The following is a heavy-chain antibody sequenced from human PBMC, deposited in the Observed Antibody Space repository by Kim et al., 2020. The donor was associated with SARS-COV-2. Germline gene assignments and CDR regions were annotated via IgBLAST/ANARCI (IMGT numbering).Heavy chain of an antibody. V-gene: IGHV4-59*01. J-gene: IGHJ5*02. CDR2: IYYSGST. CDR3: ARGSRSTPHWFDP. Sequence: SETLSLTCTVSGGSISSYYWSWIRQPPGKGLEWIGYIYYSGSTNYNPSLKSRVTISVDTSKNQFSLKLSSVTAADTAVYYCARGSRSTPHWFDPWGQGTLVTVSS. CDR1: GGSISSYY.